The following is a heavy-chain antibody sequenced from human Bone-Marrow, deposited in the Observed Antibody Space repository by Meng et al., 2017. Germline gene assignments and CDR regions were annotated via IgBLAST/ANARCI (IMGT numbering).Heavy chain of an antibody. Sequence: GESLKISCAASGFTFSGSAMHWVRQAPGKGLVWVSRINSDGSSTSYADSGKGRFTISRDNAKNTLYLQMNSLRAEDTAVYYCARVNGIAAAGTLAHYYYYGMDVWGQGTTVTVSS. J-gene: IGHJ6*02. D-gene: IGHD6-13*01. CDR1: GFTFSGSA. CDR3: ARVNGIAAAGTLAHYYYYGMDV. CDR2: INSDGSST. V-gene: IGHV3-74*01.